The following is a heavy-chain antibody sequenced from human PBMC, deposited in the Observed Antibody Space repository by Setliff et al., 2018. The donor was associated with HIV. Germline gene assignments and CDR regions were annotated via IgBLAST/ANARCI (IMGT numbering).Heavy chain of an antibody. V-gene: IGHV1-46*01. Sequence: ASVKVSCKASGFTFTTYYMNWVRQAPGQGLEWMGIINPSGGSTTYAQKCQGRVTMTRDTSTSTVYMELSSLRSEDTAVYYCARAASYYDSSGYWAPPKYFDYWGQGTLVTVSS. D-gene: IGHD3-22*01. CDR2: INPSGGST. CDR1: GFTFTTYY. CDR3: ARAASYYDSSGYWAPPKYFDY. J-gene: IGHJ4*02.